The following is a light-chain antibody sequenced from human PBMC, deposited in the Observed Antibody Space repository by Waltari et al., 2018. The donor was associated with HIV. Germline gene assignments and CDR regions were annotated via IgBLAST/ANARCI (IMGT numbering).Light chain of an antibody. CDR2: GVS. V-gene: IGLV2-14*03. J-gene: IGLJ2*01. CDR1: SSDVGGYNY. CDR3: SAYTSSTHVV. Sequence: QSALTPPASVSGSPGQSITISCTGPSSDVGGYNYVSWYQQHPGKAPKRIIYGVSNRPTGVSSRFSGSKSGNAASLTISGLQAEDEAGYYCSAYTSSTHVVFGGGTKLTVL.